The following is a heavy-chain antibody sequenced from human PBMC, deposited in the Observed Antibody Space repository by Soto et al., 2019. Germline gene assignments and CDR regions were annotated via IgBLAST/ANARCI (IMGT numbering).Heavy chain of an antibody. D-gene: IGHD6-6*01. Sequence: SETLSLTCIVSGGSISSYYWSWIRQPPGKGLEWIGYIYYSGSTNYNPSLKSRVTISVDTSKNQFSLKLSSVTAADTAVYYCASGFMMAAPDYYYYGMAVWGKGTTGIVSS. V-gene: IGHV4-59*01. CDR3: ASGFMMAAPDYYYYGMAV. CDR2: IYYSGST. CDR1: GGSISSYY. J-gene: IGHJ6*04.